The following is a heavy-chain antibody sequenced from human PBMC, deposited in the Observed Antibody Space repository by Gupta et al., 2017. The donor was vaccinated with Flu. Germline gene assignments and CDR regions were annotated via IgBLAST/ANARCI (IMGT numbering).Heavy chain of an antibody. D-gene: IGHD6-25*01. V-gene: IGHV4-31*11. CDR3: ARGLLVLPATEGWFDP. CDR2: VYSLGNS. J-gene: IGHJ5*02. CDR1: GSAITSGNYS. Sequence: QVQLQESGPGLVKPSQTLSLTGVVSGSAITSGNYSWRWMLHRPGLGLEWLGYVYSLGNSEYNPSLRSRLLISRDTSKNPFTLNVTSVTAADTAVYYFARGLLVLPATEGWFDPWGQGSLVSVSS.